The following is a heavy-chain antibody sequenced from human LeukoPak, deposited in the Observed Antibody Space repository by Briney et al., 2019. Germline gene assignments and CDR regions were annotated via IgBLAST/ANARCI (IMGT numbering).Heavy chain of an antibody. J-gene: IGHJ3*02. CDR3: ARRCYSDDAFDI. Sequence: GGSLRLSCAAPGFTFSSYSMNWVRQAPGKGLEWVSSISSSSSYIYYADSVKGRFTISRDNAKNSLYLQMDSLRAEDTAVYYWARRCYSDDAFDIWGQGTMVTVSS. D-gene: IGHD5-18*01. CDR2: ISSSSSYI. CDR1: GFTFSSYS. V-gene: IGHV3-21*01.